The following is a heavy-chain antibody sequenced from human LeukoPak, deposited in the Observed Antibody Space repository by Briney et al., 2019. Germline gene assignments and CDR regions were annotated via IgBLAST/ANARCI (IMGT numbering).Heavy chain of an antibody. D-gene: IGHD2-2*01. CDR1: GASISSSHYF. Sequence: SETLSLTCTVSGASISSSHYFWGWLRQPPGKGLEYIGGVYHTGTTYYNPSLKSRVFVSVDTSKNQFSLQLSSVTAADTAVYYCARGSMGDYWGQGTLVTVSS. V-gene: IGHV4-39*07. J-gene: IGHJ4*02. CDR3: ARGSMGDY. CDR2: VYHTGTT.